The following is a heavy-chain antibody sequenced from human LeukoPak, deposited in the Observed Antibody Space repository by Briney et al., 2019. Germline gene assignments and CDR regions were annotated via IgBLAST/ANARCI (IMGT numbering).Heavy chain of an antibody. CDR3: AKSDHGFWTGYKR. D-gene: IGHD3/OR15-3a*01. Sequence: GGSLRLSCAASGFTVSSNYMSWVRQAPGKGLEWVSVIYSGGSTYYADSVKGRFTISRDSSKNTLYLQMNSPRADDTAVYYCAKSDHGFWTGYKRWGQGTLVTVSS. V-gene: IGHV3-53*01. J-gene: IGHJ4*02. CDR2: IYSGGST. CDR1: GFTVSSNY.